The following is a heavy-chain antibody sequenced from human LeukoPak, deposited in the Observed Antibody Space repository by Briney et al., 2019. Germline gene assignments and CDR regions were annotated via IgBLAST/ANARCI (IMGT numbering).Heavy chain of an antibody. Sequence: PSETLSLTCTVSGGSISSYYWSWIRQPPGKGLEWIGYIYYSGSTNYNPSLKSRVTISVDTSKNQFSLKLSSVTAADTAVYYCASGVRFLEWADAFDIWGQGTMVTVSS. CDR2: IYYSGST. D-gene: IGHD3-3*01. J-gene: IGHJ3*02. V-gene: IGHV4-59*01. CDR1: GGSISSYY. CDR3: ASGVRFLEWADAFDI.